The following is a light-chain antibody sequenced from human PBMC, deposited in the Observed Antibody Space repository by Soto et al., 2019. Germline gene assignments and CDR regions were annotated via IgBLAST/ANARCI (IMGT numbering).Light chain of an antibody. CDR1: SGSVASNF. CDR3: QSYDRSSLYV. V-gene: IGLV6-57*02. Sequence: NFMLTQPHSVSESPGKTVTISCTGSSGSVASNFVHWYQRRPGSAPTIVIYGDNQRPSGVPDRFSGSIDSSFNSASLTISGLKTEDEADYFCQSYDRSSLYVFGTGTKVTVL. J-gene: IGLJ1*01. CDR2: GDN.